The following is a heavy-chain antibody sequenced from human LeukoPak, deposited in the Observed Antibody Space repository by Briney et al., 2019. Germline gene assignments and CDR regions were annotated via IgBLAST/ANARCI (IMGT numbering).Heavy chain of an antibody. J-gene: IGHJ4*02. CDR2: IIPIFGTA. Sequence: GASVKVSCKASGYTFTSYGISWVRQAPGQGLEWMGGIIPIFGTANYAQKFQGRVTITADESTSTAYMELSSLRSEDTAVYYCARGSHDSSGYDDYWGQGTLVTVSS. CDR3: ARGSHDSSGYDDY. V-gene: IGHV1-69*13. CDR1: GYTFTSYG. D-gene: IGHD3-22*01.